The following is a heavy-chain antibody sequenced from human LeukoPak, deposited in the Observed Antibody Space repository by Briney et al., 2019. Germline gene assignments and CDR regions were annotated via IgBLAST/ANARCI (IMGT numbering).Heavy chain of an antibody. Sequence: ASVKVSCKASGYTFTSYDINWVRQATGQGLEWMGWMNPNSGNTGYAQKFQGRVTMTRNTSISTAYMELSSLRSEDTAVYYCARPYYGSGSYPPGYWGQGTLVTVSS. CDR3: ARPYYGSGSYPPGY. CDR1: GYTFTSYD. CDR2: MNPNSGNT. D-gene: IGHD3-10*01. J-gene: IGHJ4*02. V-gene: IGHV1-8*01.